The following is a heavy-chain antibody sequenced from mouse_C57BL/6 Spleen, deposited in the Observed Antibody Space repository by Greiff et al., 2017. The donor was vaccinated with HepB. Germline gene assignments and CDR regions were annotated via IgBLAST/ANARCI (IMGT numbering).Heavy chain of an antibody. CDR1: GYTFTSYW. Sequence: QVHVKQPGAELVMPGASVKLSCKASGYTFTSYWMHWVKQRPGQGLEWIGEIDPSDSYTNYNQKFKGKSTLTVDKSSSTAYMQLSSLTSEDSAVYYCAAYYSNFFAYWGQGTLVTVSA. CDR3: AAYYSNFFAY. D-gene: IGHD2-5*01. J-gene: IGHJ3*01. V-gene: IGHV1-69*01. CDR2: IDPSDSYT.